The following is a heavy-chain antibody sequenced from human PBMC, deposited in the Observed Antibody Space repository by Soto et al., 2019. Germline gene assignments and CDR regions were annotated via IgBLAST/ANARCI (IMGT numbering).Heavy chain of an antibody. CDR3: ARGILRGVIIYYYYMDV. D-gene: IGHD3-10*01. Sequence: EMLVVESGGGLVQPEGSLRLSCAASGFTVSSNYMTWFRQVPGKGLEWVSIIYSGGNTYYADSVKGRFTLSRDNSKNTLYLQMNSLRAEDTAVYYCARGILRGVIIYYYYMDVWGKGTTVTVSS. J-gene: IGHJ6*03. V-gene: IGHV3-66*01. CDR2: IYSGGNT. CDR1: GFTVSSNY.